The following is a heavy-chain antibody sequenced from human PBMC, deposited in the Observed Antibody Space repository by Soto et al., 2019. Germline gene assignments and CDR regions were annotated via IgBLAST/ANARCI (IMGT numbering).Heavy chain of an antibody. D-gene: IGHD6-13*01. CDR2: ISGSGVSA. J-gene: IGHJ6*02. Sequence: EVQLLESGGGLLQPGGSLRLPGVASGFTFVNYAMSWVRKAPGKGLEWVSGISGSGVSAYYADSVKGRFTISRDNSKNSLYLQMNSLRDEDTAVYYCAREGIAGAYGMDVWGQGTTVTVSS. CDR3: AREGIAGAYGMDV. V-gene: IGHV3-23*01. CDR1: GFTFVNYA.